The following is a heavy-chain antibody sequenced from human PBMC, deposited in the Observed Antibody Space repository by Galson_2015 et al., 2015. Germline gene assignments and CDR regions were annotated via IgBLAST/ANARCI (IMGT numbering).Heavy chain of an antibody. D-gene: IGHD3-3*01. CDR1: GGSISSGGYY. CDR3: AREVLRQQGDFWSGSADENWFDP. V-gene: IGHV4-31*03. Sequence: LSLTCTVSGGSISSGGYYWSWIRQHPGKGLEWIGYIYYSGSTYYNPSLKSRVTISVDTSKNQSSLKLSSVTAADTAVYYCAREVLRQQGDFWSGSADENWFDPWGQGTLVTVSS. J-gene: IGHJ5*02. CDR2: IYYSGST.